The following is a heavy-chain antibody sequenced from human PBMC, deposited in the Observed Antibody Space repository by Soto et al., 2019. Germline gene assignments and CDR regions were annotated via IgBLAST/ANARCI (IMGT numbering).Heavy chain of an antibody. Sequence: GGSLRLSCAASGFTFSSYAMSWVRQAPGRGLEWVSAISGSAGSTYYADSVKGRFTISRDSSRNTLYLQMNSLRAEDTAVYYCAKTLAVATIYYFDYWGQGTLVTVSS. CDR2: ISGSAGST. V-gene: IGHV3-23*01. D-gene: IGHD6-19*01. CDR3: AKTLAVATIYYFDY. CDR1: GFTFSSYA. J-gene: IGHJ4*02.